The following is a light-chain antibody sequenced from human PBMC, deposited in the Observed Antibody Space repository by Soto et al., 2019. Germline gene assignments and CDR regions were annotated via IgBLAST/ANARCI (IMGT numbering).Light chain of an antibody. CDR3: SSSTSRSTLDYV. Sequence: QSALTQPASVSGSPGQSITISCTGTSSDGGGYNYVSWYQQHPGKAPKLLIYDVTNRPSGVSNRFSGSKSGNTASLTISRLQADDEADYYCSSSTSRSTLDYVFGTGTKVTVL. CDR1: SSDGGGYNY. V-gene: IGLV2-14*01. J-gene: IGLJ1*01. CDR2: DVT.